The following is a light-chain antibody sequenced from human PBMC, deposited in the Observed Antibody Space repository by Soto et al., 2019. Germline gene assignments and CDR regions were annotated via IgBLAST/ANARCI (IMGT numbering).Light chain of an antibody. CDR1: QGIRND. J-gene: IGKJ1*01. CDR3: QQSYSTPWT. CDR2: AAS. Sequence: AIQMTQSPSSLSASVGDRVTITCRASQGIRNDLDWFQQKPGKAPKLLIYAASNLQSGVPARFSGSGSGTDFTLTISSLQPEDFATYYCQQSYSTPWTFGQGTKVDIK. V-gene: IGKV1-6*01.